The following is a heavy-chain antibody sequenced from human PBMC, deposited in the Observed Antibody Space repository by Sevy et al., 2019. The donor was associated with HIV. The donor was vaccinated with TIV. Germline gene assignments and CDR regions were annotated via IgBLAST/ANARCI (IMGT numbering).Heavy chain of an antibody. CDR1: GYTFTGYY. CDR3: ARSTYSSNSGWALDI. CDR2: INPSSGGT. J-gene: IGHJ3*02. V-gene: IGHV1-2*06. Sequence: ASVKVSCKASGYTFTGYYMHWVRQAPGQGLEWMGRINPSSGGTIYARRCQGRVTMTRDTSISTAYMELSRLRSDDTAVYYCARSTYSSNSGWALDIWGQGTKVTVSS. D-gene: IGHD6-13*01.